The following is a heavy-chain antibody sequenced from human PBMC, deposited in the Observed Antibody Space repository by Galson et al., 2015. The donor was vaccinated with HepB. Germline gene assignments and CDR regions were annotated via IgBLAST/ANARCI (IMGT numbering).Heavy chain of an antibody. CDR3: ARAHAYGRGAYDI. J-gene: IGHJ3*02. CDR1: GYTFTSYG. Sequence: SVKVSCKASGYTFTSYGFTWVRQAPGQGIEWMGWISAYNGDTYYAQNLQGRVTMTTDTSTSTASMELRSLRSDDTAVYYCARAHAYGRGAYDIWGQGTMVIVSS. V-gene: IGHV1-18*01. D-gene: IGHD4-17*01. CDR2: ISAYNGDT.